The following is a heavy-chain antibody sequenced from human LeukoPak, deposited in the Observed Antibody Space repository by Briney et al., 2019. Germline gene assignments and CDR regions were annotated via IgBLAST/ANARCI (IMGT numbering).Heavy chain of an antibody. V-gene: IGHV3-7*05. D-gene: IGHD4-17*01. Sequence: GGSLRLSCAASGFTFSNYAMTWVRQAPGKGLEWVANMRQDGSEKYYVDSVKGRFTISRDNAKNSLYLQMNSLRAEDTAVYYCARVTYGDYYWGQGTLVTVSS. CDR1: GFTFSNYA. CDR3: ARVTYGDYY. J-gene: IGHJ4*02. CDR2: MRQDGSEK.